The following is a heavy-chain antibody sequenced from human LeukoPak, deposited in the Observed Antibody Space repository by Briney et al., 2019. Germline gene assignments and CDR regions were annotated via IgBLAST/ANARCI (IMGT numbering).Heavy chain of an antibody. CDR3: VRGYYDSSGSSNTFDI. V-gene: IGHV4-59*01. Sequence: PSETLSLTCTVSGGSISSSYRSWIRQPPGKGLEWIGYIHYSGNKNYTPTLRNRLTMSVDTSKNQFSLKLSSVTAADTAVYYCVRGYYDSSGSSNTFDIWGQGTMVTVSS. CDR1: GGSISSSY. J-gene: IGHJ3*02. CDR2: IHYSGNK. D-gene: IGHD3-22*01.